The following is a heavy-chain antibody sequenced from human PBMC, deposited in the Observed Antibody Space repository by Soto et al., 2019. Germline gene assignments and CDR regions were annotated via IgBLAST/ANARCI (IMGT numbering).Heavy chain of an antibody. V-gene: IGHV4-30-4*02. CDR2: IYYSGST. D-gene: IGHD4-17*01. J-gene: IGHJ2*01. Sequence: SETLSLTCTVSGGSISSGDYYWSWIRQPPGKGLEWIGYIYYSGSTYYNPSLKSRVTISVDTSKNQFSLKLSSVTAADTAVYYCARKPVAIYCDYVFDWYFDLWGRGTLVTVSS. CDR1: GGSISSGDYY. CDR3: ARKPVAIYCDYVFDWYFDL.